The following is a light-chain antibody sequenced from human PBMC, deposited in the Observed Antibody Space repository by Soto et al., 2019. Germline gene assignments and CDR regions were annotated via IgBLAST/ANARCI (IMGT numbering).Light chain of an antibody. CDR1: QSISGW. CDR2: DAS. Sequence: TLSAYGVDRVTITFRASQSISGWLAWYQHKPGKAPTLLIYDASRLQRGVPSRFSGSASETEFTLTISSLQPEHFATYYCLQNYNYPLTFGGGTKVDI. CDR3: LQNYNYPLT. V-gene: IGKV1-5*01. J-gene: IGKJ4*01.